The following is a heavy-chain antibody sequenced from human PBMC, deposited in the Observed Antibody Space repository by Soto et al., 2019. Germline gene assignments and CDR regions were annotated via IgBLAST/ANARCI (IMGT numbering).Heavy chain of an antibody. V-gene: IGHV1-18*01. Sequence: ASVKVSCKASGDTFTSYCISWVRQAPGQSLEWMRWISAYNGNTNYAQKLQGRVTMTTDTSTSTAYMELRSLRSDDTAVYYCARDIPLPLTYNWNSRPPNWFDPWGQGTLVTVSS. CDR3: ARDIPLPLTYNWNSRPPNWFDP. CDR2: ISAYNGNT. CDR1: GDTFTSYC. D-gene: IGHD1-7*01. J-gene: IGHJ5*02.